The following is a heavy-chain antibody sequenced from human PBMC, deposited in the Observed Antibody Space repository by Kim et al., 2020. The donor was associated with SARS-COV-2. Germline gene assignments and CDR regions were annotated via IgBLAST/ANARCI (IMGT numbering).Heavy chain of an antibody. Sequence: GGSLRLSCAASGFTFSDYYMSWIRQAPGKGLEWVSYISSSGSTIYYADSVKGRFTISRDNAKNSLYLQMDSLRAEDTAVYYCARDVYYYDSGGSYPLGYWGQGTLVTVSS. CDR1: GFTFSDYY. D-gene: IGHD3-22*01. CDR3: ARDVYYYDSGGSYPLGY. V-gene: IGHV3-11*01. J-gene: IGHJ4*02. CDR2: ISSSGSTI.